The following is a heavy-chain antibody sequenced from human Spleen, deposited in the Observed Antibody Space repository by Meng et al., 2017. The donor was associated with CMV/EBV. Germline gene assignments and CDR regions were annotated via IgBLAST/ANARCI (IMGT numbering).Heavy chain of an antibody. CDR3: ARGRRDDFWSGYYWYYFDH. V-gene: IGHV4-39*07. CDR1: GGSISTSSHY. Sequence: SETLSLTCTVSGGSISTSSHYWGWIRQPPGKGLEWIGNINYSGSTYYNPSLKSRITVSVDTSKKQFFLNLGSVTAADTAVYYCARGRRDDFWSGYYWYYFDHWGQGTLVTVSS. J-gene: IGHJ4*02. CDR2: INYSGST. D-gene: IGHD3-3*01.